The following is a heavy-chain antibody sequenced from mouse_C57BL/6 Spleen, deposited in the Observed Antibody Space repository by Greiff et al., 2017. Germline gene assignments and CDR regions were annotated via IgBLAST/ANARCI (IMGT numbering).Heavy chain of an antibody. CDR1: GYAFSSSW. J-gene: IGHJ1*03. Sequence: VQLQQSGPELVQPGASVKISCKASGYAFSSSWMNWVKQRPGKGLEWIGRIYPGDGDTTYNGKFKGKATLTADKSSSTAYMQLSSLTSEDAAVYFCASRHYYGSSYVDFDVWGTGTTVTVSS. CDR2: IYPGDGDT. V-gene: IGHV1-82*01. CDR3: ASRHYYGSSYVDFDV. D-gene: IGHD1-1*01.